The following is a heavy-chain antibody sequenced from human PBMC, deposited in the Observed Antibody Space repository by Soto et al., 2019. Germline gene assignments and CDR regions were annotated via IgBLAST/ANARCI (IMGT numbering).Heavy chain of an antibody. Sequence: GESLKISCKGTGYSFTSYWIGWVRQMPGKGLEWMGIIYPGDSDTRYSPSFQGQVTISADKSISTAYLQWSSLKASDTAMYYCERPGVSYYYDSSGCYDAFDIWGQGTMVTVSS. CDR2: IYPGDSDT. V-gene: IGHV5-51*01. J-gene: IGHJ3*02. CDR1: GYSFTSYW. CDR3: ERPGVSYYYDSSGCYDAFDI. D-gene: IGHD3-22*01.